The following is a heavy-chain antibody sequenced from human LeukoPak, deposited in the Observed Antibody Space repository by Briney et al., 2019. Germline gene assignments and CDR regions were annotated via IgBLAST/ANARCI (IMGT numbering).Heavy chain of an antibody. CDR2: IYYSGST. Sequence: SETLSLTCTVSGGSISSYYWSWIRQPPGKGLEWIGYIYYSGSTNYNPSLKSRVTISVDTSKNQFSLKLSSVTAADTAVYYCARSGLGSWYGGYFQHWGQGTLVTVSS. CDR3: ARSGLGSWYGGYFQH. J-gene: IGHJ1*01. D-gene: IGHD6-13*01. CDR1: GGSISSYY. V-gene: IGHV4-59*08.